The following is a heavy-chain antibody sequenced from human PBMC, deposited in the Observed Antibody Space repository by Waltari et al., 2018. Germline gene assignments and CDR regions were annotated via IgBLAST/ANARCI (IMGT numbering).Heavy chain of an antibody. CDR2: INHSGNT. D-gene: IGHD3-10*01. CDR1: GEPFSDYF. CDR3: ARQGRNLWFEDLPKTYYYYHGLDV. Sequence: QVQLQQWGAGLLKPSETLSLTCGVYGEPFSDYFWNWIRQSPGQGLEWIGEINHSGNTNYNPSLKSRVNISVDASKNHFSLTLSSVTAADTAVYYCARQGRNLWFEDLPKTYYYYHGLDVWGQGAPVTVSS. V-gene: IGHV4-34*01. J-gene: IGHJ6*02.